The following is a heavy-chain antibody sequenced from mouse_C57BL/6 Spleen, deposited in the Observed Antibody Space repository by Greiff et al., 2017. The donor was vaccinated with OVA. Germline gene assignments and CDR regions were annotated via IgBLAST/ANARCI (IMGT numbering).Heavy chain of an antibody. CDR2: IHPNSGST. CDR1: GYTFTSYW. V-gene: IGHV1-64*01. CDR3: ASPHYYGDFDY. D-gene: IGHD1-2*01. J-gene: IGHJ2*01. Sequence: VKLQQPGAELVKPGASVKLSCKASGYTFTSYWMHWVKQRPGQGLEWIGMIHPNSGSTNYNEKFKSKATLTVDKSSSTAYMQLSSLTSEDSAVYYCASPHYYGDFDYWGQGTTLTVSS.